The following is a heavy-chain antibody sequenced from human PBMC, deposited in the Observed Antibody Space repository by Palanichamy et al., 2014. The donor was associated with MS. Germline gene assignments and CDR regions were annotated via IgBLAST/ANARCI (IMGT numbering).Heavy chain of an antibody. J-gene: IGHJ6*02. D-gene: IGHD2-2*02. CDR1: GYTLTELS. CDR2: FDPEDGET. CDR3: ATDSITVPAAIGYYYYGMDV. V-gene: IGHV1-24*01. Sequence: QVQLVQSGAEVKKPGASVKVSCKVSGYTLTELSMHWVRQAPGKGLEWMGGFDPEDGETIYAQKFQGRVTMTEDTSTDTAYMELSSLRSEDTAVYYCATDSITVPAAIGYYYYGMDVWGQGTTVTVSS.